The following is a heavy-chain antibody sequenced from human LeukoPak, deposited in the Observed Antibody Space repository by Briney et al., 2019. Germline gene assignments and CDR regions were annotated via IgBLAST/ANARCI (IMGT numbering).Heavy chain of an antibody. CDR3: ARTLLGGSSWTNRFDP. CDR1: GYTFTSYD. D-gene: IGHD6-13*01. CDR2: MNPNSGNT. V-gene: IGHV1-8*01. J-gene: IGHJ5*02. Sequence: ALVKVSCKASGYTFTSYDINWVRQATGQGLEWMGWMNPNSGNTGYAQKFQGRVTMTRNTSIGTAYMELSSLRSEDTAVYYCARTLLGGSSWTNRFDPWGQGTLVTVSS.